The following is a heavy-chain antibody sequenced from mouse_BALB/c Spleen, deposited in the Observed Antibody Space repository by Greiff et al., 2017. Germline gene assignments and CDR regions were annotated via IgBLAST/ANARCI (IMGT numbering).Heavy chain of an antibody. CDR2: IRNKANGYTT. V-gene: IGHV7-3*02. CDR1: GFTFTDYY. Sequence: EVQLVESGGGLVQPGGSLRLSCATSGFTFTDYYMSWVRQPPGKALEWLGFIRNKANGYTTEYSASVKGRFTISRDNSQSILYLQMNTLRAEDSATYYCARDKRGAMDYWGQGTSVTVSS. J-gene: IGHJ4*01. CDR3: ARDKRGAMDY.